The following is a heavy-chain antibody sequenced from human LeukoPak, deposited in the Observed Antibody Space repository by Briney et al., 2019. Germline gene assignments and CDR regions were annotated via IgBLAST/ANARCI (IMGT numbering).Heavy chain of an antibody. D-gene: IGHD5-12*01. CDR3: ARDPGYSGYAYYYYMDV. J-gene: IGHJ6*03. CDR1: GGSFSGYY. Sequence: PSETLSLTCAVYGGSFSGYYWSWIRQPPGKGLEWIGEINHSGSTNYNPSLKSRVTISVDTSKNQFSLKLSSVTAADTAVYYCARDPGYSGYAYYYYMDVWGKGTTVTVSS. CDR2: INHSGST. V-gene: IGHV4-34*01.